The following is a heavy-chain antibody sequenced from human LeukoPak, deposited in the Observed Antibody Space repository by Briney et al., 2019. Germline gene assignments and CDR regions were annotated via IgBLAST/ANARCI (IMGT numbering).Heavy chain of an antibody. CDR3: AKDRGIAVAGFDY. J-gene: IGHJ4*02. Sequence: GGSLRLSCAASGFTFDDYAMHWVRQAPGKGLEWVSGISWNSGSIGYADSAKGRFTISRDNAKNSLYLQMNSLRAEDTALYYCAKDRGIAVAGFDYWGQGTLVTVSS. V-gene: IGHV3-9*01. D-gene: IGHD6-19*01. CDR2: ISWNSGSI. CDR1: GFTFDDYA.